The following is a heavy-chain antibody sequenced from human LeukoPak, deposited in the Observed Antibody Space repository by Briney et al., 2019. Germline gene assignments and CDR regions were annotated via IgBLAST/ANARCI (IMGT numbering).Heavy chain of an antibody. J-gene: IGHJ6*03. D-gene: IGHD2-15*01. CDR1: GGSFSGYY. V-gene: IGHV4-34*01. CDR2: INHSGST. Sequence: SETLFLTCAVYGGSFSGYYWSWIRQPPGKGLEWIGEINHSGSTNYNPSLKSRVTISVDTSKNQFSLKLSSVTAADTAVYYCARDGGKYAHYYYMDVWGKGTTVTVSS. CDR3: ARDGGKYAHYYYMDV.